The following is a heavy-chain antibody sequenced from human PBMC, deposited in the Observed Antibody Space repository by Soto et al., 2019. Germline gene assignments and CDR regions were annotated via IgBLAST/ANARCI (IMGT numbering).Heavy chain of an antibody. Sequence: QVQLVESGGGVVQPGRSLRLSCAASGVIFSSYAMHWVRQAPGKGLEWVALISDDGSSKYYADSVKGRFTISRDNSKNTLDLQMNSLSADDTAVYYCTRADLTVTMSVFDPWGQGTLVTVSS. D-gene: IGHD4-17*01. V-gene: IGHV3-30-3*01. CDR1: GVIFSSYA. CDR3: TRADLTVTMSVFDP. CDR2: ISDDGSSK. J-gene: IGHJ5*02.